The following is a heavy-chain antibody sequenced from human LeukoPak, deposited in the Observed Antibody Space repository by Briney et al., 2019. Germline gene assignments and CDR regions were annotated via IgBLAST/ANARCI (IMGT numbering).Heavy chain of an antibody. J-gene: IGHJ4*02. CDR1: AYSITYGHQ. Sequence: SETLSLTCTVSAYSITYGHQWGWIRPSPGRGLEWIGHIYCGGSTSYNPSLKSRVTLSVDTSKNQFSLNLTSVTAADTAVYYCARLKSPSYGASNFDYWGQGTLVTVSS. D-gene: IGHD3-16*01. CDR3: ARLKSPSYGASNFDY. V-gene: IGHV4-38-2*02. CDR2: IYCGGST.